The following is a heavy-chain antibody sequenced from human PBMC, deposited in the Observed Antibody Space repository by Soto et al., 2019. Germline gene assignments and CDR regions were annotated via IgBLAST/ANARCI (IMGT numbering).Heavy chain of an antibody. V-gene: IGHV1-18*01. J-gene: IGHJ4*02. D-gene: IGHD3-10*01. CDR2: ISAYNGNT. Sequence: ASVKVSCKASGYTFTSYGISWVRQAPGQGLEWMGRISAYNGNTNYAQKFQGRVTMTTDTSTSTVYMELSSLRSEDTAVYYCGREWVLLWFGESHYYFDYRGQGTLVTVSS. CDR3: GREWVLLWFGESHYYFDY. CDR1: GYTFTSYG.